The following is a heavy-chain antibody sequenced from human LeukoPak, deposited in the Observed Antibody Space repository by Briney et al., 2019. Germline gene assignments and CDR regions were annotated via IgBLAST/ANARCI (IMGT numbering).Heavy chain of an antibody. Sequence: TGGSLRLSCVASGFTFSSYAMSWVRQAPGKGLEWVGRIKSKTDGGTTDYAAPVKGRFTISRDDSKNTLYLQMNSLKTEDTAVYYCTTEEWEPLVADYWGQGTLVTVSS. J-gene: IGHJ4*02. V-gene: IGHV3-15*01. CDR3: TTEEWEPLVADY. CDR2: IKSKTDGGTT. CDR1: GFTFSSYA. D-gene: IGHD1-26*01.